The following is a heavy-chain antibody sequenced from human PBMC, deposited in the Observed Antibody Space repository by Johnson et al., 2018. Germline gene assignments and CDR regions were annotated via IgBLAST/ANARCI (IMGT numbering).Heavy chain of an antibody. CDR3: ARDSGVEMATIYYYYYYMDV. Sequence: QVQLVESGAEVKKPGSSVKVSCKASGGTFSSYTISWVRQAPGQGLEWMGRIIPILGIANYAQKFQGRVTISADKSTSTAYMELSRLRAEDTAVYYSARDSGVEMATIYYYYYYMDVWGKGTTVTVSS. CDR1: GGTFSSYT. J-gene: IGHJ6*03. CDR2: IIPILGIA. V-gene: IGHV1-69*09. D-gene: IGHD5-24*01.